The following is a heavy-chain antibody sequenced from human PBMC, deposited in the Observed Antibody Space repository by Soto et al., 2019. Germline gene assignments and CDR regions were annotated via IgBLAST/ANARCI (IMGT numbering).Heavy chain of an antibody. D-gene: IGHD3-22*01. V-gene: IGHV1-46*01. J-gene: IGHJ4*02. CDR2: FNPGGGSP. Sequence: ASVEVSCKASGYTFTSYYIHWVRQAPGEGLEWMGIFNPGGGSPSYAQRFQGRVTMTGDTSTRTIYMDLTSLRSEDTAVYYCARDKSSGYGVDYWGQGTMVTVSS. CDR1: GYTFTSYY. CDR3: ARDKSSGYGVDY.